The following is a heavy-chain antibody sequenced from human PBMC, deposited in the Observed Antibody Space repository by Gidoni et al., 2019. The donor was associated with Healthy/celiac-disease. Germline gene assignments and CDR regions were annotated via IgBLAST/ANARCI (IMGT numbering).Heavy chain of an antibody. CDR1: GYSISSGYY. CDR3: ARGSGYDSYYGMDV. V-gene: IGHV4-38-2*01. D-gene: IGHD5-12*01. Sequence: QVQLQESGPGLVKPSETLSLTCAVSGYSISSGYYWGWIRQPPGKGLEWIGSIYHSGSTYYNPSLKSRVTISVDTSKNQFSLKLSSVTAADTAVYYCARGSGYDSYYGMDVWGQGTTVTVSS. J-gene: IGHJ6*02. CDR2: IYHSGST.